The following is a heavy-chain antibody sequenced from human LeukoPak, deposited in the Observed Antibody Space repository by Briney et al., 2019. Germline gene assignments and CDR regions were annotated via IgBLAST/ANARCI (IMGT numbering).Heavy chain of an antibody. V-gene: IGHV4-30-4*08. Sequence: SETLSLTCTVSGGSISSGDHYWSWIRQPPGKGLEWIGYIYYSGSTYYNPSLKSRVTISVDTSKNQFSLKLSSVTAADTAVYYCARLVENTYYYDSSEYYFDYWGQGTLVTVSS. CDR1: GGSISSGDHY. CDR2: IYYSGST. CDR3: ARLVENTYYYDSSEYYFDY. D-gene: IGHD3-22*01. J-gene: IGHJ4*02.